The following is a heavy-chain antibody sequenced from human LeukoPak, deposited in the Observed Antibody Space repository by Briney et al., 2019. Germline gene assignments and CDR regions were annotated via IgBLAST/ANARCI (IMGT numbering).Heavy chain of an antibody. Sequence: SETLSLTCAVYGGSFSGYYWSWIRQPPGEGLEWIGEINHSGSTNYNPSLKSRVTISVDTSKNQFSLKLSSVTAADTAVYYCARGAASSYWGQGTLVTVSS. J-gene: IGHJ4*02. CDR2: INHSGST. V-gene: IGHV4-34*01. CDR3: ARGAASSY. CDR1: GGSFSGYY. D-gene: IGHD6-25*01.